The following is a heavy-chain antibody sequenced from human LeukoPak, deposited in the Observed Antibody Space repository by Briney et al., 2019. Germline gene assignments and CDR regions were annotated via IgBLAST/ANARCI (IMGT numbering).Heavy chain of an antibody. Sequence: GGSLRLSCAASGFPFSSYAMSWVRQAPGKGLEWVANIKQDGSEKYYVDSVKGRFTISRDNAKNSLYLQMNSLRAEDTAVYYCAKETVPAAFYYYYMDVWGKGTTVTVSS. CDR2: IKQDGSEK. J-gene: IGHJ6*03. V-gene: IGHV3-7*03. D-gene: IGHD2-2*01. CDR3: AKETVPAAFYYYYMDV. CDR1: GFPFSSYA.